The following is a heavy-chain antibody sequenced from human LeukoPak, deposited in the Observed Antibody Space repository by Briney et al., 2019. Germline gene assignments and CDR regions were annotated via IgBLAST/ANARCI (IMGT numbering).Heavy chain of an antibody. V-gene: IGHV4-31*03. Sequence: PSQTLSLTCTVSGGSISSCGYYWSWIRPHPGQGLEWIGYIYYSGSTYYNPSLKSRVTISVDTSKNQFSLKLSSVTAADTAVYYCAREYCSGSSCRDAFDIWGQGTMVTVSS. CDR1: GGSISSCGYY. J-gene: IGHJ3*02. CDR2: IYYSGST. D-gene: IGHD2-15*01. CDR3: AREYCSGSSCRDAFDI.